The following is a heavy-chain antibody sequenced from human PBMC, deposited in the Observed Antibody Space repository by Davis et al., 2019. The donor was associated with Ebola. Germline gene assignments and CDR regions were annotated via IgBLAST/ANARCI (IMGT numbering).Heavy chain of an antibody. CDR2: TYYYTSQWFH. CDR1: GDSVSGKSGA. V-gene: IGHV6-1*01. Sequence: PSETLSLTCAIPGDSVSGKSGAWNWIRQSPSRGLEWLGRTYYYTSQWFHHYAASVKSRTTINADTSKNQLSLQLNSVTPEDTAVYYCARGWFRSGMDVWGQGTTITVSS. J-gene: IGHJ6*02. D-gene: IGHD6-19*01. CDR3: ARGWFRSGMDV.